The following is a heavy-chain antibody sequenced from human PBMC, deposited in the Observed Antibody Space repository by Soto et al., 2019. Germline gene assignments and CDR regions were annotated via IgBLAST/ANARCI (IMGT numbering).Heavy chain of an antibody. V-gene: IGHV4-31*03. D-gene: IGHD3-9*01. CDR1: GGSISSGGYY. CDR2: IYYSGST. J-gene: IGHJ6*02. CDR3: AGANILTGYYSYYYYYGMDV. Sequence: LSLTCTVSGGSISSGGYYWSWIRQHPGKGLEWIGYIYYSGSTYYNPSLKSRVTISVDTSKIQFSLKLSSVTAADTAVYYCAGANILTGYYSYYYYYGMDVWGQGTTVTVSS.